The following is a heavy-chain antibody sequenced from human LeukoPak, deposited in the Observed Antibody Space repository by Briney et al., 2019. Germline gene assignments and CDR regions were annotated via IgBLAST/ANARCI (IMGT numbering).Heavy chain of an antibody. CDR1: GFTFSSYA. Sequence: SLRLSCAASGFTFSSYAMSWVRQAPGKGLKWVSGISWNSGNIGYADSVKGRFTLSRDNAKNSLFLQMNSLRAEDTALYYCAKTGTYSSSSGYIDSWGQGTLVTVSS. D-gene: IGHD6-6*01. J-gene: IGHJ4*02. V-gene: IGHV3-9*01. CDR3: AKTGTYSSSSGYIDS. CDR2: ISWNSGNI.